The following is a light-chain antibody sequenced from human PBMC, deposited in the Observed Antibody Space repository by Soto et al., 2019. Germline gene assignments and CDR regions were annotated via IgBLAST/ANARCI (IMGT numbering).Light chain of an antibody. Sequence: ELVMTQSPATLSVSPAERSSLSCRASQSVSSNLAWYQQKPGQAPRLLIYGASTRATGIPARFSGSGSGTEFTLTISSLQSEDFAVYYCQQYNNWPRTFGQETKVDIK. CDR1: QSVSSN. CDR2: GAS. CDR3: QQYNNWPRT. J-gene: IGKJ1*01. V-gene: IGKV3-15*01.